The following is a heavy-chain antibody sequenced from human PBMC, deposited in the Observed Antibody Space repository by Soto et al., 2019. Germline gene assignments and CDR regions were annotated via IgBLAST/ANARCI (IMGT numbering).Heavy chain of an antibody. V-gene: IGHV3-30*18. J-gene: IGHJ6*02. Sequence: LRLSCAASAFTFSSYGMHWVRQAPGKGLEWVAVISYDGSNEYYADSVKGRFTISRDNSKNTLYLQMTSLSAEDTAVYYCAKDITLFGVVSPMDVWGQGTTVTVSS. CDR2: ISYDGSNE. D-gene: IGHD3-3*01. CDR3: AKDITLFGVVSPMDV. CDR1: AFTFSSYG.